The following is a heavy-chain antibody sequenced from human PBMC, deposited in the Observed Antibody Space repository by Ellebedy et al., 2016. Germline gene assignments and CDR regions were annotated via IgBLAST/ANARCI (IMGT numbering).Heavy chain of an antibody. D-gene: IGHD3-3*01. CDR2: IYYSGST. CDR3: ARDYTPVESPHYDFWSGYYSYYYYMDV. Sequence: SETLSLXXTVSGGSVSSGSYYWSWIRQPPGKGLEWIGYIYYSGSTNYNPSLKSRVTISVDTSKNQFSLKLSSVTAADTAVYYCARDYTPVESPHYDFWSGYYSYYYYMDVWGKGTTVTVSS. J-gene: IGHJ6*03. CDR1: GGSVSSGSYY. V-gene: IGHV4-61*01.